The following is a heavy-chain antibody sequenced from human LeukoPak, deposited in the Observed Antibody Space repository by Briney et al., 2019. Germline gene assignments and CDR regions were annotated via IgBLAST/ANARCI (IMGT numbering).Heavy chain of an antibody. Sequence: GSLRLSCAASGFTFGSYAMSWIRQPPGKGLEWIGEINHSGSTNYNPSLKSRVTISVDTSKNQFSLKLSSVTAADTAVYYCARLSSSWYLVLFDYWGQGTLVTVSS. CDR3: ARLSSSWYLVLFDY. CDR1: GFTFGSYA. J-gene: IGHJ4*02. D-gene: IGHD6-13*01. CDR2: INHSGST. V-gene: IGHV4-34*01.